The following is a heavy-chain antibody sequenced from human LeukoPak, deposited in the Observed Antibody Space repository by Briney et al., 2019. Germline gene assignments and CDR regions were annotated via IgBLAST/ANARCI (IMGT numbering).Heavy chain of an antibody. J-gene: IGHJ2*01. V-gene: IGHV1-2*06. Sequence: ASVKVSCKASGYTFTGYYMHWVRQAPGQGLEWMGRINPNSGGTNYAQKFQGRVTMTRETSISTAYMELSRLRSDDTAVYYCASISPSSRYFDLWGRGTLVTVSS. CDR2: INPNSGGT. CDR3: ASISPSSRYFDL. CDR1: GYTFTGYY.